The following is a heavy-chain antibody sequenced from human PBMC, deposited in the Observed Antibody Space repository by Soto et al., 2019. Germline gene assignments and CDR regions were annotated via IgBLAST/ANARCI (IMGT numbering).Heavy chain of an antibody. Sequence: PSETLSLTCTVSGGSISSYYWSWIRQPAGKGLEWIGRIYTSGGTNYNPSLKSRVTMSVDTSKNQFSLKLSSVTAADTAVYYCARDWDIVVVPAASDYYYYYGMDVWGQGTTVTVSS. CDR1: GGSISSYY. V-gene: IGHV4-4*07. D-gene: IGHD2-2*01. CDR2: IYTSGGT. CDR3: ARDWDIVVVPAASDYYYYYGMDV. J-gene: IGHJ6*02.